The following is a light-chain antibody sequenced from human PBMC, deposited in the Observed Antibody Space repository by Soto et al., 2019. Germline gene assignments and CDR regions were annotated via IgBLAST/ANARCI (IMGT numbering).Light chain of an antibody. CDR3: QQYDSSPT. CDR1: QSISSRY. CDR2: GVS. J-gene: IGKJ1*01. V-gene: IGKV3-20*01. Sequence: EIMLTQSPGTLSLSPGERATLSCRASQSISSRYLAWYQQKPGQAPRLLMYGVSSRATGTPDRFSGSGSGTDFTLTISRLEPEDFAVYHCQQYDSSPTFGQGTKVDNK.